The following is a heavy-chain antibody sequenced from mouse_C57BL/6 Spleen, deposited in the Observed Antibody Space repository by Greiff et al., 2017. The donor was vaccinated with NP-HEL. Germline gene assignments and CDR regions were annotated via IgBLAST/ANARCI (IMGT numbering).Heavy chain of an antibody. CDR2: IHPNSGST. CDR3: ARDGYYPYFDY. D-gene: IGHD2-3*01. V-gene: IGHV1-64*01. Sequence: QVQLQQPGAELVKPGASVKLSCKASGYTFTSYWMHWVKQRPGQGLEWIGMIHPNSGSTNYNEKFKSKATLTVDKSSSTAYMQLSSLTSEDSAVYYCARDGYYPYFDYWGQGTTLTVSS. J-gene: IGHJ2*01. CDR1: GYTFTSYW.